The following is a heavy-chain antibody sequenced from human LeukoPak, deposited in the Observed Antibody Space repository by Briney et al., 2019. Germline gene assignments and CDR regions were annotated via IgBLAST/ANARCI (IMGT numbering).Heavy chain of an antibody. CDR3: ARGGAARPDF. Sequence: PGGSLRLSCEASGFTFSSYAMHWVRQTPGKGLEWVAKIKADGGEKDHVASVKGRFTISRDNAKNSLYLQMNSLRVEDTAVYYCARGGAARPDFWGQGTLVTVSS. CDR1: GFTFSSYA. D-gene: IGHD6-6*01. J-gene: IGHJ4*02. V-gene: IGHV3-7*01. CDR2: IKADGGEK.